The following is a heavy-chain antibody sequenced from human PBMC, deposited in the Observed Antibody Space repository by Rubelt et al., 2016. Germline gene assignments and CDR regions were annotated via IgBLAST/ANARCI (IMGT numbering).Heavy chain of an antibody. J-gene: IGHJ2*01. Sequence: VGSLRLSCAASGFSFNTYAMSWVRQAPGKGLEWVSAISGSAGMTYYSDSVKGRFTISRDDYKNTLHLEMNSLRAEDTAVYYCAKVFAYGSGSFGRYLDLWGRGTLVTVSS. V-gene: IGHV3-23*01. CDR2: ISGSAGMT. CDR3: AKVFAYGSGSFGRYLDL. CDR1: GFSFNTYA. D-gene: IGHD3-10*01.